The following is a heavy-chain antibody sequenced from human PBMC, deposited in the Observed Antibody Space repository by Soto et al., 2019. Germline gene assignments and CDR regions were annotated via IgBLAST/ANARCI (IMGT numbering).Heavy chain of an antibody. Sequence: QLQLQESGPGLVKPSETLSLSCTVSGGSITSSFYWGWIRQPPGKGLEWIGSIYGTGNTYYNPSLKGRVTISADTSLNQFSLNLNSVTAADTAVYYCRSSSRYSTDVWGQGATVTVSS. V-gene: IGHV4-39*01. D-gene: IGHD6-13*01. J-gene: IGHJ6*02. CDR3: RSSSRYSTDV. CDR2: IYGTGNT. CDR1: GGSITSSFY.